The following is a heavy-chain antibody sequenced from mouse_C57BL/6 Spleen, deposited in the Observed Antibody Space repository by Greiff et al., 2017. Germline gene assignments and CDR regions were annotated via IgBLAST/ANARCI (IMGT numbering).Heavy chain of an antibody. CDR3: ARSPTGMYYFGY. J-gene: IGHJ2*01. V-gene: IGHV1-54*01. D-gene: IGHD4-1*02. CDR1: GYAFTNYL. CDR2: INPGSGGT. Sequence: VQLQQSGAELVRPGTSVKVSCKASGYAFTNYLIEWVKQRPGQGLEWIGVINPGSGGTNYNEKFKGKATLTADKSSSTAYMQLSSLTSEDSAVYFCARSPTGMYYFGYWGQGTTLTVSS.